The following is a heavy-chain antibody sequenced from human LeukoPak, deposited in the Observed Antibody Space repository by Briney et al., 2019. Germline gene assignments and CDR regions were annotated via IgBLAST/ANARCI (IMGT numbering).Heavy chain of an antibody. CDR2: IYPGDSDI. D-gene: IGHD6-13*01. Sequence: GESLKISCKGSGYTFTSYWIGWVRQMPGKGLEWMGIIYPGDSDIIYSPSFQGQVTISADKSISTAYLQWSSLKASDTAIHYCARHIGATGSDYWGQGTLVTVSS. CDR3: ARHIGATGSDY. V-gene: IGHV5-51*01. J-gene: IGHJ4*02. CDR1: GYTFTSYW.